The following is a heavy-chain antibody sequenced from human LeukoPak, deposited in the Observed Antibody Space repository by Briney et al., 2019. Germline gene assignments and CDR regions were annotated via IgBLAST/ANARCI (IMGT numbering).Heavy chain of an antibody. J-gene: IGHJ4*02. Sequence: GGSLRLSCAASGFTFSSYGMHWVRQAPGKGLEWVAVIWYDGSNKYYADSVKGRFTISRDNSKNTPYLQMNSLRVEDTAVYYCTRVDGAANYFDYWGQGTLVTVSS. CDR2: IWYDGSNK. D-gene: IGHD6-13*01. V-gene: IGHV3-33*01. CDR3: TRVDGAANYFDY. CDR1: GFTFSSYG.